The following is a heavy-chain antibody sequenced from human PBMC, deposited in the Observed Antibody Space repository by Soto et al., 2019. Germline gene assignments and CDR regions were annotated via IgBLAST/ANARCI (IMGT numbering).Heavy chain of an antibody. D-gene: IGHD2-2*01. Sequence: QVQLQESGPGLVKPSQTLSLTCTVSGGSISSGGYYWSWIRQHQGKGLEWIGYIYYSGSTYYNPSLKSRVTISVDTSKNQFSLKLSSVTAADTAVYYCARDEGYCISTSCQRYGFDPWGQGTLVTVSS. V-gene: IGHV4-31*03. CDR3: ARDEGYCISTSCQRYGFDP. CDR1: GGSISSGGYY. CDR2: IYYSGST. J-gene: IGHJ5*02.